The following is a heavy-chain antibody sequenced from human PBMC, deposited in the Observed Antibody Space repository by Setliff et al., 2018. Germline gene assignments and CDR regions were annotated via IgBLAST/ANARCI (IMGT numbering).Heavy chain of an antibody. Sequence: ASVKVSCKASGYKFADYGITRVRQAPGQGLEWMGWIGVYTGKTYYAHKFQDRVTMTTDTSTGTAYLELRSLRSDDTAVYYCSRLVRYCTTTTCQRLSGGEYWGQGTLVTVSS. J-gene: IGHJ4*02. CDR2: IGVYTGKT. D-gene: IGHD2-2*01. CDR3: SRLVRYCTTTTCQRLSGGEY. V-gene: IGHV1-18*01. CDR1: GYKFADYG.